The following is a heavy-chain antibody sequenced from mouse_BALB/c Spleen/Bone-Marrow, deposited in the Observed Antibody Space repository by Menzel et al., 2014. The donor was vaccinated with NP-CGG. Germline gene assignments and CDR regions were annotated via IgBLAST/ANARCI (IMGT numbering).Heavy chain of an antibody. D-gene: IGHD2-1*01. CDR1: GYTFTSYT. J-gene: IGHJ3*01. CDR3: ARSNGNYVLAY. CDR2: INPSSGYT. Sequence: QVQLKQSGAELARPGASVKMSCKASGYTFTSYTMHWVKQRPGQGLEWIGYINPSSGYTNYNQKFKNKATLTADKSSSADYMQLSSLTSEDSAVYCCARSNGNYVLAYWGQGTLVTVSA. V-gene: IGHV1-4*01.